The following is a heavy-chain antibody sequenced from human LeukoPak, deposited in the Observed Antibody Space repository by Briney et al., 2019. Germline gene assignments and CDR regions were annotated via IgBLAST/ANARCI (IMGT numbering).Heavy chain of an antibody. Sequence: GGSLRLSCAASGLSLSSNNTHWVRQTPGGGLEWLSYISAGSGTVFSADSVKGRFSISRDNARESLFLQMSSLRVEDTGVYYCTRDLGLRRMIWGRGTLVIVSS. V-gene: IGHV3-48*04. J-gene: IGHJ2*01. CDR3: TRDLGLRRMI. CDR2: ISAGSGTV. CDR1: GLSLSSNN.